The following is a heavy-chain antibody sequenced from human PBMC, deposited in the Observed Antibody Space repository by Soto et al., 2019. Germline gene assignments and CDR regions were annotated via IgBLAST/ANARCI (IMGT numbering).Heavy chain of an antibody. CDR1: GGFRSESY. Sequence: PSETLSLTCAVAGGFRSESYWTWIRQPPGKGLEWIGEINHVGGTNYNPSLKSRVTMSVDTSQNQFSLRLISVTAADTAMYFCVRIRYQLPSSVLWLDPWGQGTLVTV. CDR2: INHVGGT. V-gene: IGHV4-34*01. CDR3: VRIRYQLPSSVLWLDP. J-gene: IGHJ5*02. D-gene: IGHD3-16*01.